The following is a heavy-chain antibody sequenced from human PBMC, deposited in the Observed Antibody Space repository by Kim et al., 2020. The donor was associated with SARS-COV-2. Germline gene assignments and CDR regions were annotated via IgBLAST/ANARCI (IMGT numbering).Heavy chain of an antibody. Sequence: QYADSGKGRFTISRDFSKNTMSLQMNSLTDEDTALYYCVRDIPSARLDYWGPGSPVTVSS. V-gene: IGHV3-30*07. J-gene: IGHJ4*02. CDR3: VRDIPSARLDY. D-gene: IGHD2-21*01.